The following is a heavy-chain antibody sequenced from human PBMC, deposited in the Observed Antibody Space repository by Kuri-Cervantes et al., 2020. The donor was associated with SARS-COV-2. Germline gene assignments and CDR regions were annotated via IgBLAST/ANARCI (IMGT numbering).Heavy chain of an antibody. CDR2: INHSGST. CDR1: GGSFNGYY. D-gene: IGHD3-16*02. CDR3: ARRDYDYIWGSYRQNAFDI. V-gene: IGHV4-34*01. J-gene: IGHJ3*02. Sequence: SETLSLTCAVYGGSFNGYYWGWIRQPPGKGLEWIGEINHSGSTNYNPSLKSRVTISVDTSKNQFSLKLSSVTAADTAVYYCARRDYDYIWGSYRQNAFDIWGQGTMVTVSS.